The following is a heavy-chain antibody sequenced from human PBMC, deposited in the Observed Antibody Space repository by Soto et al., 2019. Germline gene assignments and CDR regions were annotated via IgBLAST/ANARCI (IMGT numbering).Heavy chain of an antibody. CDR3: AGGQRDFLVVVAADAFDI. CDR1: GYTFTSYD. Sequence: ASVKVSCKASGYTFTSYDINWVRQATGQGLEWMGWMNPNSGNTGYAQKFQGRVTMTRNTSISTAYMELSSLRSEDTAAYYCAGGQRDFLVVVAADAFDIWVYGTIFTVSS. D-gene: IGHD2-15*01. CDR2: MNPNSGNT. V-gene: IGHV1-8*01. J-gene: IGHJ3*02.